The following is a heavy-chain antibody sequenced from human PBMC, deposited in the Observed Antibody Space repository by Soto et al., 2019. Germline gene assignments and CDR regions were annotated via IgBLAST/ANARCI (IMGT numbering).Heavy chain of an antibody. V-gene: IGHV4-4*02. Sequence: SETLSLTCAVSGGSISSSHWWGWVRQAPGKGLEWIGEIYHSGSTNYNPSLKSRITMSVDKSKNQFSVNLGSVTAADTAVYYCVRDADETAIVPAPWLVWGRGTMVTVSS. J-gene: IGHJ6*02. CDR1: GGSISSSHW. D-gene: IGHD2-21*02. CDR2: IYHSGST. CDR3: VRDADETAIVPAPWLV.